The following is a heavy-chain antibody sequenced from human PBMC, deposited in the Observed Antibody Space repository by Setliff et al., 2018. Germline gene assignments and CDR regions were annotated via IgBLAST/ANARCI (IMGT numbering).Heavy chain of an antibody. J-gene: IGHJ6*03. CDR1: GYTFTNHY. Sequence: ASVKVSCKTSGYTFTNHYIHWIRQAPGQGLEWMGWISPNSGNTMYAQKFQTRVTMTRDTSISTAYLDLTSLRSDDTAIYYCARDSTGSDLYEFQYMDVWGKGTPVTVSS. CDR3: ARDSTGSDLYEFQYMDV. V-gene: IGHV1-2*02. D-gene: IGHD1-26*01. CDR2: ISPNSGNT.